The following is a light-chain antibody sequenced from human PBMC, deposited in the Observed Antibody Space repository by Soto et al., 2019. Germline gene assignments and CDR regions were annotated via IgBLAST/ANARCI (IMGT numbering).Light chain of an antibody. CDR3: CSYAGTDFPGM. CDR2: EGT. Sequence: QSALTQPASVSGSPGQSITISCTATPSEVGSVNLVSWYQHHPGKAPKLLLYEGTRGPSGVPSRFSASRSGNTASLTISGLQPEDEAHYYCCSYAGTDFPGMFGGGTKPTVL. J-gene: IGLJ3*02. CDR1: PSEVGSVNL. V-gene: IGLV2-23*01.